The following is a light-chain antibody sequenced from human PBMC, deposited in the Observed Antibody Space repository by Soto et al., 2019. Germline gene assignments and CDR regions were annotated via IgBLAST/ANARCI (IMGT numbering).Light chain of an antibody. CDR1: SSDVGGYNY. CDR3: SSYTSSSAYV. Sequence: ALTQPASVSGSPGQSITISCTGTSSDVGGYNYVSWYQQHPGKAPKLMIYDVSNRPSGVSNRFSGSKSGNTASLTISGLQAEDEADYYCSSYTSSSAYVFGTGTKVTVL. J-gene: IGLJ1*01. CDR2: DVS. V-gene: IGLV2-14*01.